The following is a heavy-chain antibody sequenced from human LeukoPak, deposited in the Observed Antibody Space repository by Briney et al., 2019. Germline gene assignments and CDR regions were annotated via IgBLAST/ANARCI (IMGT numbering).Heavy chain of an antibody. Sequence: PGGSLRLSCAVSGFTVSGNYMSWIRQGPGKGLEWASLIYSDDTTLYADSVKGRFTISRDISKNTLYLQMSSLRAEDTAVYYCARRAGGYSHPYDYWGQGVLVTVSS. V-gene: IGHV3-53*01. CDR2: IYSDDTT. CDR3: ARRAGGYSHPYDY. J-gene: IGHJ4*02. D-gene: IGHD4-23*01. CDR1: GFTVSGNY.